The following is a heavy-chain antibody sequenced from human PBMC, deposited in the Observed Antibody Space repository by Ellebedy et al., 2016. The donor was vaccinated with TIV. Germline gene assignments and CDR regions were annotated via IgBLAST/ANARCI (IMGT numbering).Heavy chain of an antibody. Sequence: ASVKVSCXASGYTFTSYGISWVRQAPGQGLEWMGWISAYNGNTNYAQKLQGRVTMTTDTSTSTAYMELRSLRSDDTAVYYCARDLGSEGYMEWLLLKGTSTLDYWGQGTLVTVSS. CDR2: ISAYNGNT. D-gene: IGHD3-22*01. J-gene: IGHJ4*02. CDR3: ARDLGSEGYMEWLLLKGTSTLDY. V-gene: IGHV1-18*01. CDR1: GYTFTSYG.